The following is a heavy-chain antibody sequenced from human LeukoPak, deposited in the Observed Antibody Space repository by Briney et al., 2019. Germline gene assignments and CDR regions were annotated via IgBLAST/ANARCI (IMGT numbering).Heavy chain of an antibody. J-gene: IGHJ3*02. Sequence: GGSLRLSCAASGFTFSSYGMHWVRQAPGKGLEWVAFIRYGGSNKYYADSVKGRFTISRDNSKNTLYLQMNSLRAEDTAVYYCAKTLRELSGGAFDIWGQGTMVTVSS. CDR2: IRYGGSNK. CDR3: AKTLRELSGGAFDI. CDR1: GFTFSSYG. V-gene: IGHV3-30*02. D-gene: IGHD1-26*01.